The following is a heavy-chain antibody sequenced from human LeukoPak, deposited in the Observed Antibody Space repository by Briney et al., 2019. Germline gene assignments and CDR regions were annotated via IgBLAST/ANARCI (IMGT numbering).Heavy chain of an antibody. CDR2: IYTSGST. CDR3: ARGGRANDAFDI. V-gene: IGHV4-4*07. CDR1: GGSISSYY. Sequence: SETLSLTCTVSGGSISSYYWSWIRQPAGKGLEWIGRIYTSGSTNYNPSLKSRVTISVDRSKNQFSLKLSSVTAADTAVYYCARGGRANDAFDIWGQGTMVTVSS. J-gene: IGHJ3*02. D-gene: IGHD1-26*01.